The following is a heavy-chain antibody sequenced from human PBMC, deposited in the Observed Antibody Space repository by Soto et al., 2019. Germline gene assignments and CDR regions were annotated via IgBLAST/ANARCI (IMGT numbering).Heavy chain of an antibody. Sequence: PGGSLRLSCAASGFTFSNYGMHWVRQAPGKGLEWVAFISDDGSNKYYADSMKGRFTMSRDNSKSTLYLQMSSLRVEDTAVYYCTKRRNVLRFLEWSSGMEVWGQGTTVTVS. CDR3: TKRRNVLRFLEWSSGMEV. J-gene: IGHJ6*02. CDR2: ISDDGSNK. CDR1: GFTFSNYG. D-gene: IGHD3-3*01. V-gene: IGHV3-30*18.